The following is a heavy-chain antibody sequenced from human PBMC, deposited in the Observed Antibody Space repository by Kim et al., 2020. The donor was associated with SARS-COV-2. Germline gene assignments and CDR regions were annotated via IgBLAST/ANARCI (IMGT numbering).Heavy chain of an antibody. V-gene: IGHV3-48*03. J-gene: IGHJ4*02. CDR2: ISGSGSAI. CDR1: GFTFSTFD. CDR3: ARELGYRNGPETFDY. Sequence: GGSLRLSCAASGFTFSTFDMNWVRQAPGKGLEWVSYISGSGSAIYYADSVMGRFTISRDNAKNSLSLQMNSLRAEDAAVYYCARELGYRNGPETFDYWGQGTLVTVSS. D-gene: IGHD6-19*01.